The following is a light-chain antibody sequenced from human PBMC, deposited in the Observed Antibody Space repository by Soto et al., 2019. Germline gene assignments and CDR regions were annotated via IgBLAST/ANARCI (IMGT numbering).Light chain of an antibody. J-gene: IGKJ4*01. V-gene: IGKV3-20*01. Sequence: EIVLTQSPGTLSLSPGERATLSCRASQSVSSSYLAWYQQKPGQAPRLLIYGASSRATGIPDRFSGSGSGTDFTLTISRLEPEDCAVYYCQQNGSSPVLTFGGGTKVVTK. CDR3: QQNGSSPVLT. CDR2: GAS. CDR1: QSVSSSY.